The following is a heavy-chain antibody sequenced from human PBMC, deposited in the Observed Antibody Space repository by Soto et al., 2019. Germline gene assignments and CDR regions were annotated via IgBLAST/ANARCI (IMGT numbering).Heavy chain of an antibody. CDR2: ITGSGKSA. CDR1: GFTFSTFV. V-gene: IGHV3-23*01. CDR3: AVHLGQNYYTLDV. Sequence: GGSLRLSCAASGFTFSTFVMTWFRQVPGEGLEWVSSITGSGKSAYYADSVKGRVTISRDNSKNTLYLQISSLGVGDTAVYHCAVHLGQNYYTLDVWGQGTTVTVSS. J-gene: IGHJ6*02.